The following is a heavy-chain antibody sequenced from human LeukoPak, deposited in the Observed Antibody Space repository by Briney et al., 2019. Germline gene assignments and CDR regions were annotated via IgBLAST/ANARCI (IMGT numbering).Heavy chain of an antibody. D-gene: IGHD6-13*01. J-gene: IGHJ4*02. CDR3: ARDGSAPGLYFDS. Sequence: GGSLRLSCAASGFNFIDYTMNWVRQAPGKGLEWVSSITSTGRYIFYADSLKGRFTISRDNAKKSLYLQMNGLRAEDTAVYYCARDGSAPGLYFDSWGQGTLVTVSS. V-gene: IGHV3-21*01. CDR1: GFNFIDYT. CDR2: ITSTGRYI.